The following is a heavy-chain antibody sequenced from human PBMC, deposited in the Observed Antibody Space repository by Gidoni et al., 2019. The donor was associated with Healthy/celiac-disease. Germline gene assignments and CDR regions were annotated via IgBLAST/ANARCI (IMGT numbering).Heavy chain of an antibody. J-gene: IGHJ4*02. V-gene: IGHV3-9*01. CDR1: GFTFDDYA. Sequence: EVQLVESGGGLVQPGRSLRLSCAASGFTFDDYAMHWVRQAPGKGLEWVSGISWNSGSIGYADSVKGRFTISRDNAKNSLYLQMNSLRAEDTALYYCAKDTAEGYMVQGVITDWGQGTLVTVSS. CDR2: ISWNSGSI. CDR3: AKDTAEGYMVQGVITD. D-gene: IGHD3-10*01.